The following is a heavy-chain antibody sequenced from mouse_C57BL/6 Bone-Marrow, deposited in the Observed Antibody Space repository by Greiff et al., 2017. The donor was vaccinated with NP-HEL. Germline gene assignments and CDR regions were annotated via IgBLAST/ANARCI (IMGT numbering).Heavy chain of an antibody. CDR3: ARRIYYGSSGDYFDD. V-gene: IGHV1-39*01. Sequence: EVQLQQSGPELVKPGASVKISCKASGYSFTDYNMNWVTQSNGKSLEWIGVINPNSGTTSYNQKFKGKATLTVDQSSSTAYMQLNSLTSEDSAVYYCARRIYYGSSGDYFDDWGQGTTLTVSS. J-gene: IGHJ2*01. D-gene: IGHD1-1*01. CDR1: GYSFTDYN. CDR2: INPNSGTT.